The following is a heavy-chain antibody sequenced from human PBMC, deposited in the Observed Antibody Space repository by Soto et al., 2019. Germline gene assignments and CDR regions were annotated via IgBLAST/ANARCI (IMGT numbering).Heavy chain of an antibody. Sequence: SVKVSCKASGGTFSSYAISWVRQAPGQGLEWMGGIIPIFGTANYAQKFQGRVTITADESTSTAYMELSSLRSEDTAVYYCARGLLRRKDMAFEDWGQGTRVTVSS. CDR2: IIPIFGTA. CDR1: GGTFSSYA. D-gene: IGHD2-21*02. CDR3: ARGLLRRKDMAFED. J-gene: IGHJ4*02. V-gene: IGHV1-69*13.